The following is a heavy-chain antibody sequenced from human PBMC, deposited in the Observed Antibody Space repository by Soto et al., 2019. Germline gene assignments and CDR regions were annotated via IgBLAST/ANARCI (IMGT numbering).Heavy chain of an antibody. CDR3: AHEDYGGFGAFDI. CDR2: INDGNGNT. CDR1: GYTFTSYA. V-gene: IGHV1-3*01. J-gene: IGHJ3*02. D-gene: IGHD4-17*01. Sequence: QVQLVQSGAEVKKPGASVKVSCKASGYTFTSYAMHWVRQAPGQRLEWMGWINDGNGNTKYSQKVQGRVTMTRDTSESTADMELSSMRSEGTALYYCAHEDYGGFGAFDIWGQGTMGTGSS.